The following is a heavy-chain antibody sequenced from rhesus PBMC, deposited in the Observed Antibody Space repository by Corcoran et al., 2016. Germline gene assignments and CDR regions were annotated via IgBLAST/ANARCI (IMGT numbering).Heavy chain of an antibody. V-gene: IGHV4-127*01. CDR3: ARALAGTTDY. Sequence: QVQLQESGPGLVKPSETLSLTCAVSGYSISSGYGWSWIRQPPGKGLEWIGYIGGSSGSTNYNPSLQVRVTISQDTSQNQFSLKLSSVTAADTAVYYCARALAGTTDYWGQGVLVTVSS. CDR1: GYSISSGYG. J-gene: IGHJ4*01. CDR2: IGGSSGST. D-gene: IGHD1-14*01.